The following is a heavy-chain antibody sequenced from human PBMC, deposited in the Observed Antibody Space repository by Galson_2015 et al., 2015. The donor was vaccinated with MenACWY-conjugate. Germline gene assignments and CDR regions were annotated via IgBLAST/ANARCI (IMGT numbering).Heavy chain of an antibody. D-gene: IGHD2-2*01. Sequence: SLRLSCAASGFTFSSYRMNWVRQAPGKGLEWVSPISSSSSYIYYADSVKGRFTISRDNSKNTLYLQMNSLRAEDAAVYYCAKAPAVPHYFDYWGQGTLVTVSS. CDR2: ISSSSSYI. CDR3: AKAPAVPHYFDY. V-gene: IGHV3-21*04. CDR1: GFTFSSYR. J-gene: IGHJ4*02.